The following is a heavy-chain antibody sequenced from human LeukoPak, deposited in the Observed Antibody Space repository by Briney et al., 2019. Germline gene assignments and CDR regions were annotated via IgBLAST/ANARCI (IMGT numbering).Heavy chain of an antibody. CDR2: MNPHSGNT. V-gene: IGHV1-8*03. CDR3: ARERLVRGSNHNWFDP. J-gene: IGHJ5*02. Sequence: EASVKVSCKASGYTFTSYYMHWVRQATGQGLEWMGWMNPHSGNTGYAQKFQGRVTITRNTSISTAYMELSSLRSGDTAIYYCARERLVRGSNHNWFDPWGQGTLVTVSS. CDR1: GYTFTSYY. D-gene: IGHD3-10*01.